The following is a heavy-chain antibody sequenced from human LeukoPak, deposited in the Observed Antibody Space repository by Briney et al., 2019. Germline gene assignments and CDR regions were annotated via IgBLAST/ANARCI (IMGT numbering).Heavy chain of an antibody. CDR3: ARVLIQRGYYYGSGSYPGAFDI. D-gene: IGHD3-10*01. CDR1: GFTFSSYA. Sequence: TGGSLRLSCAASGFTFSSYAMSWVRQAPGKGLEWVSAISGSGGSTYYADSVKGRFTISRDNSKNTLYLQMNSLRAEDTAVYYCARVLIQRGYYYGSGSYPGAFDIWGQGTMVTVSS. V-gene: IGHV3-23*01. CDR2: ISGSGGST. J-gene: IGHJ3*02.